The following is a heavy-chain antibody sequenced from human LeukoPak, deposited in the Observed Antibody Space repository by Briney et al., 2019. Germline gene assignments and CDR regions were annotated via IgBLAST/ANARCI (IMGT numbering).Heavy chain of an antibody. V-gene: IGHV3-23*01. D-gene: IGHD2-2*01. CDR1: GFTFSSYA. J-gene: IGHJ1*01. Sequence: GGSLRLSCAASGFTFSSYAMSWVRQVPGKGLEWISAISGGGGSKYYADSVKGRFTISRDNSKNTLYLQMNSLRAEDTAVYYCANRYCSSCFYTVEYFQHWGQGTLVTVSS. CDR2: ISGGGGSK. CDR3: ANRYCSSCFYTVEYFQH.